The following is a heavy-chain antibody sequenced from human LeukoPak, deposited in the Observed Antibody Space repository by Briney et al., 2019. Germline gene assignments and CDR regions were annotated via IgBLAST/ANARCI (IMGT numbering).Heavy chain of an antibody. D-gene: IGHD3-22*01. Sequence: SQTLSLTCTVSGGSISSGRYYWRWLRQPAGRGLEWVGRIYTSGSTNYNPSLKSRVTISVDTSKHQYSLKLTSVTAADTAVYYCARRGSMISYYYYMDVWGKGTTVTISS. CDR2: IYTSGST. V-gene: IGHV4-61*02. J-gene: IGHJ6*03. CDR3: ARRGSMISYYYYMDV. CDR1: GGSISSGRYY.